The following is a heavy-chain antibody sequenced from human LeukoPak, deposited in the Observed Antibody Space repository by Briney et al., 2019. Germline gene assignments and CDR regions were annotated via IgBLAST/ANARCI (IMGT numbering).Heavy chain of an antibody. CDR3: ARTIGLGCCSSTSCHIDY. D-gene: IGHD2-2*02. CDR2: IIPIFGTA. J-gene: IGHJ4*02. Sequence: GASVKVSCKASGGTFSNYAISWVRQAPGQGLEWMGGIIPIFGTANYAQKFQGRVTITTDESTSTAYMELSSLRSEDTAVYYCARTIGLGCCSSTSCHIDYWGQGTLVTVSS. CDR1: GGTFSNYA. V-gene: IGHV1-69*05.